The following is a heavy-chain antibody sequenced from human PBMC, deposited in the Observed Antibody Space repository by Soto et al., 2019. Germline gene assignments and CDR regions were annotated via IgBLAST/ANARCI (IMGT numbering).Heavy chain of an antibody. D-gene: IGHD6-13*01. Sequence: QLQLQESGPGLVKLWETLSLPCTVSGGSIRSRGYSWGGIRQPPGKGLEWIGSIYYSGSTYYNPSLKSRVTISVDTSKNQFSLKLSSVTAADTAVYYCARLPGYSSIDYWGQGTLVTVSS. CDR3: ARLPGYSSIDY. CDR2: IYYSGST. J-gene: IGHJ4*02. V-gene: IGHV4-39*01. CDR1: GGSIRSRGYS.